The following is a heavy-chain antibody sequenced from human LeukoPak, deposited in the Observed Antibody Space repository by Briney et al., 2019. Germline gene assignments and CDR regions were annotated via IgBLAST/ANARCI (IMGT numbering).Heavy chain of an antibody. J-gene: IGHJ5*02. CDR1: GGSISSNGYY. CDR2: IYYSGIT. V-gene: IGHV4-39*01. CDR3: ARLGRYYGSGSYLSWFDP. Sequence: SETLSLTCTVSGGSISSNGYYWGWIRQSPGEGLEWIGNIYYSGITYYNASLKSRVTISVDTSKNQFSLKLSSVTAADTAVYYCARLGRYYGSGSYLSWFDPWGQGTLVTVSS. D-gene: IGHD3-10*01.